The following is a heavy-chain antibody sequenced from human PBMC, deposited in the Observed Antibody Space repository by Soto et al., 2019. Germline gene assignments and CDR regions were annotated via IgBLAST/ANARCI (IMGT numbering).Heavy chain of an antibody. V-gene: IGHV3-73*01. J-gene: IGHJ4*02. D-gene: IGHD3-10*01. CDR3: TSMVRGVIDY. Sequence: EVQLVASGGGLVQPGGSLKLSCAASGFTFSGSAMHWVRQASGKGLEWVGRIRSKANSYATAYAASVKGRFTISRDDSKNTAFLQMSSLKSEDTAKYYCTSMVRGVIDYWGQGTLVTVSS. CDR1: GFTFSGSA. CDR2: IRSKANSYAT.